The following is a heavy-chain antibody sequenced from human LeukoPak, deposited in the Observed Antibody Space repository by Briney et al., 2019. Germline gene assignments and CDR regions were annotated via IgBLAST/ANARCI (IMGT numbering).Heavy chain of an antibody. CDR1: GGSISSYY. J-gene: IGHJ4*02. CDR2: IYYSGST. CDR3: ASSYRREVGPYFDY. Sequence: PSETLSLTCTVSGGSISSYYWSWIRQPLGKGLEWIGYIYYSGSTNYNPSLKSRVTISVDTSKNQFSLKLSSVTAADTAVYYCASSYRREVGPYFDYWGQGTLVTVSS. V-gene: IGHV4-59*01. D-gene: IGHD3-16*02.